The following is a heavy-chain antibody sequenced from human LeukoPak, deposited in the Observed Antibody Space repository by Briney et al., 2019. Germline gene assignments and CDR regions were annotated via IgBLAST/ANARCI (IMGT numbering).Heavy chain of an antibody. CDR2: IDSDGRTT. CDR3: VVASDALDL. V-gene: IGHV3-74*01. Sequence: GGSLRLSCAASGFTFSIYWMYWVRQAPGKGLVWVSRIDSDGRTTDYADSLRGRFIISRDNSKNTLYLQMNSLKADDTAIYYCVVASDALDLWGQGTMVTVSS. D-gene: IGHD5-12*01. J-gene: IGHJ3*01. CDR1: GFTFSIYW.